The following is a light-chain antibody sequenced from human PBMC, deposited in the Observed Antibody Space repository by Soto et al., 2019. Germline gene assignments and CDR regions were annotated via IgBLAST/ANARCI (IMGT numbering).Light chain of an antibody. CDR2: EVN. V-gene: IGLV2-8*01. Sequence: HSALTQPPSASGSPGQSVTISCTGTSSDVGGYNDVSWYQQHPGKAPKLMIYEVNKRPSGVPDRISGSKSGNTASLTVSGLQAEDEADYYCSSYAGSDNLVFGGGTKLTVL. J-gene: IGLJ2*01. CDR1: SSDVGGYND. CDR3: SSYAGSDNLV.